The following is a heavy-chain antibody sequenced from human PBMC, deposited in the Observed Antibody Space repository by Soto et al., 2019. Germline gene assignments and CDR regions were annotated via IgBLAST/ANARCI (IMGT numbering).Heavy chain of an antibody. Sequence: SETLSLTCTVSGGSISSYYWSWIRQPPGKGLEWIGYIYYSGSTNYNPSLKSRVTISVDTSKNQFSLKLSSVTAADTAVYYCARDPGILWLGAFDIWGQGTMVTVSS. D-gene: IGHD2-21*01. CDR2: IYYSGST. CDR3: ARDPGILWLGAFDI. V-gene: IGHV4-59*01. CDR1: GGSISSYY. J-gene: IGHJ3*02.